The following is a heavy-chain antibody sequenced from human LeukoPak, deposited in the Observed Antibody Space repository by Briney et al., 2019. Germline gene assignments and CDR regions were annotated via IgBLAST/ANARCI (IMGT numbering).Heavy chain of an antibody. CDR2: MNPNSGNT. CDR1: GYTFTSYD. J-gene: IGHJ4*02. D-gene: IGHD2-2*01. Sequence: ASVKVSCKASGYTFTSYDINWVRQATGQGLEWMGWMNPNSGNTGYAQKFQGRVTMTRNTSISTAYMELSSLRSEDTAVYYCARGWVPAAMRTGRTKYYFDYWGQGTLVAVSS. V-gene: IGHV1-8*01. CDR3: ARGWVPAAMRTGRTKYYFDY.